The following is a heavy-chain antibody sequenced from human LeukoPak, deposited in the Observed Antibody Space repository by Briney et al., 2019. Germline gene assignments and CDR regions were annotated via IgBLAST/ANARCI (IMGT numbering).Heavy chain of an antibody. V-gene: IGHV3-23*01. J-gene: IGHJ4*02. Sequence: GGSLRLSCAASGFTFSSYGMSWVRQAPGKGLEWVASIRCGGSSTYYADSVKGRFTISRDNSKNTLYLQMNSLRAEDTAVYYCAKYQSGLLRGVHFDYWGQGTLVTVSS. CDR2: IRCGGSST. CDR3: AKYQSGLLRGVHFDY. D-gene: IGHD2-2*01. CDR1: GFTFSSYG.